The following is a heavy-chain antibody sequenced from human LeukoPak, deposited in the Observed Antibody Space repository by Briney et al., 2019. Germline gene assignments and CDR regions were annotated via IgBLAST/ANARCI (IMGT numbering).Heavy chain of an antibody. CDR2: ISYDGSNK. CDR3: ARVVVVAATLDY. Sequence: PGRSLRLSCAASGFTFSSYAMHWVRQAPGKGLEWVAVISYDGSNKYYADSVKGRFTISRDNSKNTLYLQMNSLSAEDTAVYYCARVVVVAATLDYWGQGTLVTVSS. D-gene: IGHD2-15*01. V-gene: IGHV3-30-3*01. J-gene: IGHJ4*02. CDR1: GFTFSSYA.